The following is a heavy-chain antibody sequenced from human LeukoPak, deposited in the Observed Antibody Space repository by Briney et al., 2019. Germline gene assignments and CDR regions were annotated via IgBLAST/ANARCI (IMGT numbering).Heavy chain of an antibody. CDR1: GFTVSSNY. CDR3: VRFWSGYSFDY. Sequence: ESGGSLRLSCAASGFTVSSNYMSWVRQAPGRGLEWVSVIYSGGSTYYADSVKGRFTISRDNSKNTLYLQMNSLRAEDTAVYYCVRFWSGYSFDYWGQGTLVTVSS. D-gene: IGHD3-3*01. V-gene: IGHV3-53*01. J-gene: IGHJ4*02. CDR2: IYSGGST.